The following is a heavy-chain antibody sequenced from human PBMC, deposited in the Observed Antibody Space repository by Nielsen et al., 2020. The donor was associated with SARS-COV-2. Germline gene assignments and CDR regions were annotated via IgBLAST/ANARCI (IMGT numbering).Heavy chain of an antibody. V-gene: IGHV1-18*01. D-gene: IGHD5-18*01. Sequence: ASVKVSCKASGYRFTSYSVSWVRQAPGQGLEWMGWISGYNGNRYYAQKFQGRVTMTTDTFLNTAYMDLRSLRPDDTAVYYCARVDTAMDIADYWGQGTLVTVSS. J-gene: IGHJ4*02. CDR1: GYRFTSYS. CDR2: ISGYNGNR. CDR3: ARVDTAMDIADY.